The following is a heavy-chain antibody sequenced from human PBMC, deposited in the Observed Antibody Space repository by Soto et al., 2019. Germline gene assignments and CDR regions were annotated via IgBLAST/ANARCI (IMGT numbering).Heavy chain of an antibody. CDR2: ISAYNGNT. V-gene: IGHV1-18*04. D-gene: IGHD2-15*01. J-gene: IGHJ6*02. CDR3: AREPSYCSVGSCSNVPHLYYYYYGMDV. CDR1: GYTFTSYG. Sequence: QVQLVQSGAEVKKPGASVKVSCKASGYTFTSYGISWVRQAPGQGLEWMGWISAYNGNTNYAQKLQGRVTMTTDTSTSTSYMELRSLRSDDTAVYYCAREPSYCSVGSCSNVPHLYYYYYGMDVWGQGTTVTVSS.